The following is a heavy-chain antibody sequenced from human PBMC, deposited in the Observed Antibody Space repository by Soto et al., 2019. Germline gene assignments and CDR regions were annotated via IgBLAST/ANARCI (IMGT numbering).Heavy chain of an antibody. CDR1: GFTFSSYA. CDR2: ISGSGGST. J-gene: IGHJ1*01. Sequence: EVQLLESGGGLVQPGGSLGLSCAASGFTFSSYAMSWVRQAPGKGLEWVSAISGSGGSTYYADSVKGRFTISRDNSKNTLYLQMNSLRAEDTAVYYCAKGGSRYCSGGSCSQYFQHWGQGTLVTVSS. V-gene: IGHV3-23*01. D-gene: IGHD2-15*01. CDR3: AKGGSRYCSGGSCSQYFQH.